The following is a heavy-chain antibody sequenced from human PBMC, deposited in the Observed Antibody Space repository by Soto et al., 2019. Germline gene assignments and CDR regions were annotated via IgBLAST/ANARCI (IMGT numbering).Heavy chain of an antibody. J-gene: IGHJ1*01. CDR2: VKSKSNGETV. Sequence: EVQLVESGGGLLKPGGSLRLSCLASGINFNNAWMSWVRQAPGKGLEWVGRVKSKSNGETVDYAAPVKGRFAISRDDSSNTVCLHRNNLTTHNTVFHYPTTDLLPVPMWGSFYLERWGQGTRFTVSS. CDR3: TTDLLPVPMWGSFYLER. D-gene: IGHD3-16*02. CDR1: GINFNNAW. V-gene: IGHV3-15*01.